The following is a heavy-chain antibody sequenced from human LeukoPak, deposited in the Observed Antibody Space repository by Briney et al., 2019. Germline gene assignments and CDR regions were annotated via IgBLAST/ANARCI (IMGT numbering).Heavy chain of an antibody. CDR1: GFTFSSYG. V-gene: IGHV3-23*01. CDR3: AKAARYCSSTSCYGFDY. J-gene: IGHJ4*02. CDR2: ISHSGGST. D-gene: IGHD2-2*01. Sequence: AGGSLRLSCEVSGFTFSSYGMSWVRQTPAKGLEWVSSISHSGGSTYYADSVKGRFTISRDNSKNTLYLQMNSLRAEDTAVYYCAKAARYCSSTSCYGFDYWGQGTLVTVSS.